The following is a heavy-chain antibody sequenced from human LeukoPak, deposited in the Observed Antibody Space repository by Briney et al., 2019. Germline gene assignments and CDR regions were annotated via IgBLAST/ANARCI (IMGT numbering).Heavy chain of an antibody. J-gene: IGHJ4*02. CDR2: IWYDGSNK. Sequence: PGGSLRLSCAASGFTFSSYGMHWVRQAPGKGLEWVAVIWYDGSNKYYADSVKGRFTISRDNAKNTVYLQMNSLRGEDTALYYCAKDLSNSGWLEGYFDYWGQGTLVTVSS. CDR3: AKDLSNSGWLEGYFDY. D-gene: IGHD6-19*01. CDR1: GFTFSSYG. V-gene: IGHV3-33*06.